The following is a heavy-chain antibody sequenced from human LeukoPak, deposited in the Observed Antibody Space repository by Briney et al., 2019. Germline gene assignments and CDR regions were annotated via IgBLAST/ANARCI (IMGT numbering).Heavy chain of an antibody. CDR1: GYTFTIFD. D-gene: IGHD4-11*01. CDR2: MNPNSGNT. CDR3: ARAPLDYSNLSPLGDHYYYGMDV. Sequence: ASVKVSCKVFGYTFTIFDITGVGQAPGQGLEWMGWMNPNSGNTGYAQKFQGRVTMTRNTSISTAYMELSSLRSEDTAVYYCARAPLDYSNLSPLGDHYYYGMDVWGQGTTVTVSS. V-gene: IGHV1-8*01. J-gene: IGHJ6*02.